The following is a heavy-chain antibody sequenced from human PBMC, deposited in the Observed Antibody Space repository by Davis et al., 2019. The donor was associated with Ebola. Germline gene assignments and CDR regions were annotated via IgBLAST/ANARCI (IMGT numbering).Heavy chain of an antibody. CDR1: GFTITTYG. CDR3: ARDNGSGWYIWFDP. Sequence: PGGSLRLSCAASGFTITTYGLTWVRQAPGKGLEWVSAISGSGGSTYYADSVKGRFTISRDNAKNSLYLQMNSLRAEDTAVYYCARDNGSGWYIWFDPWGQGTLVTVSS. V-gene: IGHV3-21*01. J-gene: IGHJ5*02. CDR2: ISGSGGST. D-gene: IGHD6-19*01.